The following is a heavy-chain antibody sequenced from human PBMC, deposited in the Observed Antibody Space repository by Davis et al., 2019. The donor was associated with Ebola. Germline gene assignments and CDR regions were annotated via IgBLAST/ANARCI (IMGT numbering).Heavy chain of an antibody. CDR3: TSDDTSIAAAGADY. D-gene: IGHD6-13*01. Sequence: GGSLRLSCAASGFTFSSYWMSWVRQAPGKGLEWVANIKQDGSEKYYVDSVKGRFTISRDNAKNSLYLQMNSLRAEDTAVYYCTSDDTSIAAAGADYWGQGTLVTVSS. V-gene: IGHV3-7*03. CDR1: GFTFSSYW. J-gene: IGHJ4*02. CDR2: IKQDGSEK.